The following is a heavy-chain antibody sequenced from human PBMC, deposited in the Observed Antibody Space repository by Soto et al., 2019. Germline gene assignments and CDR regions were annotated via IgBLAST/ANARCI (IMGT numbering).Heavy chain of an antibody. V-gene: IGHV3-21*01. J-gene: IGHJ4*02. CDR2: ISSSSSYI. CDR1: GFTFSSYS. CDR3: ARASWDYDILTAAVDY. D-gene: IGHD3-9*01. Sequence: PGGSLSLSCAASGFTFSSYSMNWVRQAPGKGLEWVSSISSSSSYIYYADSVKGRSTISRDNAKNSLYLQMNSLRAEDTAVYYCARASWDYDILTAAVDYWGQGTLVTVSS.